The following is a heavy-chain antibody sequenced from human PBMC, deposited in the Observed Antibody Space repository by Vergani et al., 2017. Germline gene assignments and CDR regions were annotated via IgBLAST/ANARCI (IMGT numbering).Heavy chain of an antibody. D-gene: IGHD6-13*01. V-gene: IGHV6-1*01. CDR1: GDSVSSNSAA. CDR2: TYYRSKWYN. Sequence: QVQLQQSGPGLVKPSQTLSLTCAISGDSVSSNSAAWNWIRQSPSRGFEWLVRTYYRSKWYNDYAVSVKSRITINPDTSKNQFSMQLNSVTPEDTDVYYWARGPRQQLSGQNWFDPWGQGTLVTVSA. CDR3: ARGPRQQLSGQNWFDP. J-gene: IGHJ5*02.